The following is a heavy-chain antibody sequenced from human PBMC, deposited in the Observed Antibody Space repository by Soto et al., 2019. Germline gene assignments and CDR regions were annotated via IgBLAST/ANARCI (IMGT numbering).Heavy chain of an antibody. CDR2: IIPIFDTA. Sequence: QVQLVQSGAEVKKPGSSVKVSCKASGGTFSSYAISWVRQAPGQGLEWMGGIIPIFDTANYAQKFQGRVTITADESTSTAYMELSSLRSEDTAVYYCARDEEMATTYYYYGMDVWGQGTTVTVSS. D-gene: IGHD5-12*01. CDR1: GGTFSSYA. V-gene: IGHV1-69*12. CDR3: ARDEEMATTYYYYGMDV. J-gene: IGHJ6*02.